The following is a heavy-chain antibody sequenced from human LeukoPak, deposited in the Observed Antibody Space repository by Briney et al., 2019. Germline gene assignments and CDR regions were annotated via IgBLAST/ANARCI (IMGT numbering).Heavy chain of an antibody. D-gene: IGHD5-18*01. Sequence: GGSLRLSCAASGFSFTHYNMNWVRHAPGKGLEWVSSIRGTSSDIYYADSVKGRFTISRDNSRNSLYLQMNSLRAEDTAVYYCAREEGYSYGYPIDYWGQGTLVTVSS. CDR3: AREEGYSYGYPIDY. CDR2: IRGTSSDI. V-gene: IGHV3-21*01. CDR1: GFSFTHYN. J-gene: IGHJ4*02.